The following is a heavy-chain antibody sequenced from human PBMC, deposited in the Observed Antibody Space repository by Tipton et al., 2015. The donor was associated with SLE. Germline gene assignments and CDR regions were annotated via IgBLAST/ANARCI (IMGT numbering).Heavy chain of an antibody. J-gene: IGHJ6*03. CDR1: GGSFSGYY. V-gene: IGHV4-38-2*01. Sequence: TLSLTCAVYGGSFSGYYWGWIRQTPGKGLEWIASLYHSGSTFYNPSLKSRVTISVDTSKNQFSLYLSSVTAADTAVYYCARGGYYDSSGYYRVYYYYMDVWGKGTTVTVSS. CDR3: ARGGYYDSSGYYRVYYYYMDV. D-gene: IGHD3-22*01. CDR2: LYHSGST.